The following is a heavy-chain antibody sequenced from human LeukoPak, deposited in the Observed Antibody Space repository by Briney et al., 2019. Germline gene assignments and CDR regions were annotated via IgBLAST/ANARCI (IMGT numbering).Heavy chain of an antibody. CDR1: GGSISSGGYS. D-gene: IGHD2-15*01. J-gene: IGHJ5*02. Sequence: SETLSLTCAVSGGSISSGGYSWSWIRQPPGKGLEWIGYIYYSGSTNYNPSLKSRVTISVDTSKNQFSLKLSSVTAADTAVYYCARGYCSGGSCYLGWFDPWGQGTLVTVSS. CDR2: IYYSGST. V-gene: IGHV4-61*08. CDR3: ARGYCSGGSCYLGWFDP.